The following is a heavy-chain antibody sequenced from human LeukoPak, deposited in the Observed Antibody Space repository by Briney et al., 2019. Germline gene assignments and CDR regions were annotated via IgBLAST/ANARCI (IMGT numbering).Heavy chain of an antibody. D-gene: IGHD5-12*01. CDR1: GGSISSSNW. Sequence: SSGTLSLTCAVSGGSISSSNWWSWVRQPPGKGLEWIGEIYHSGSTNYNPSLKSRVTISVDKSKNQFSLKLSSVTAADTAINYCARDTRIEWLRFLDYWGQGVLVTVSS. J-gene: IGHJ4*02. V-gene: IGHV4-4*02. CDR2: IYHSGST. CDR3: ARDTRIEWLRFLDY.